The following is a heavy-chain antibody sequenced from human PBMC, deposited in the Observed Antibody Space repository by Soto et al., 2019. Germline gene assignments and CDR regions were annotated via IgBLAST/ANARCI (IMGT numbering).Heavy chain of an antibody. J-gene: IGHJ4*02. CDR2: IIPIFGTA. CDR1: GGTFSSYA. V-gene: IGHV1-69*01. Sequence: QVQLVQSGAEVKKPGSSVKVSCKASGGTFSSYAISWVRQAPGQGLEWMGGIIPIFGTANYAQKFQGRVTITADESTSTAYMELGSLRSEDTAVYYCARRLIRGYSYPNPYYFYYWGQGTLVTVSS. CDR3: ARRLIRGYSYPNPYYFYY. D-gene: IGHD5-18*01.